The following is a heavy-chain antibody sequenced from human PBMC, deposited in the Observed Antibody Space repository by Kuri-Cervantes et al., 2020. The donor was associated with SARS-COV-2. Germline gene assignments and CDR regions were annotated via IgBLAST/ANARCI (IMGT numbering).Heavy chain of an antibody. Sequence: LSLTCAASGFTFSNAWMSWVRQAPGKGLEWVSAISCSGGSKYYADTVQGRFIISRDNAKNSLYLQMNSLGAEDTAVDDCARERATNFDYWGQGTLVTVSS. V-gene: IGHV3-21*01. CDR3: ARERATNFDY. J-gene: IGHJ4*02. CDR2: ISCSGGSK. CDR1: GFTFSNAW.